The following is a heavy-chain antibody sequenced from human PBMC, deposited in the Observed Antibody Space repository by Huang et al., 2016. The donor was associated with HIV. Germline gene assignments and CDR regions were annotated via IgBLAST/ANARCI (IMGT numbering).Heavy chain of an antibody. D-gene: IGHD3-3*01. CDR1: GGSFTGNY. CDR3: ARQWTILEWLLGLDV. CDR2: VNDSGAP. Sequence: QMQLQQRGAGLLKPSETLSLTCGVSGGSFTGNYLTWIRQAPGKGLGWIGEVNDSGAPNYNPSLNGRVTISLDKSNRELSLNLRSVTAADTAVYYCARQWTILEWLLGLDVWGQGTTVIVSS. V-gene: IGHV4-34*02. J-gene: IGHJ6*02.